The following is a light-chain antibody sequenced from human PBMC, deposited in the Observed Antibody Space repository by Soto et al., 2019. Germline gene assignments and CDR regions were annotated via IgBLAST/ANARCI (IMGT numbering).Light chain of an antibody. V-gene: IGLV2-14*01. J-gene: IGLJ2*01. CDR3: SSYTTSSTRV. CDR1: SSDVGGYNY. Sequence: QSVLTQPASVSGSPGQSITISCSGTSSDVGGYNYVSWYQQLPGKAPKLMIYEVSNRPSGVSNRFFGSKSGNTASLTISGLQAEDEADYYCSSYTTSSTRVFGGGTKLTVL. CDR2: EVS.